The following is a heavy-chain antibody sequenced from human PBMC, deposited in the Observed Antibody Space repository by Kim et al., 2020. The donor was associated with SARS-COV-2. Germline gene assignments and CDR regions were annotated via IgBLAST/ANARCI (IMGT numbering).Heavy chain of an antibody. D-gene: IGHD6-19*01. J-gene: IGHJ5*02. CDR1: GFTFSSYE. CDR2: ISSSGSTI. V-gene: IGHV3-48*03. Sequence: GGSLRLSCAASGFTFSSYEMNWVRQAPGKGLEWVSYISSSGSTIYYADSVKGRFTISRDNAKNSLYLQMNSLRAEDTAVYYCARSDKQWLASGWFDPWGQGTLVTVSS. CDR3: ARSDKQWLASGWFDP.